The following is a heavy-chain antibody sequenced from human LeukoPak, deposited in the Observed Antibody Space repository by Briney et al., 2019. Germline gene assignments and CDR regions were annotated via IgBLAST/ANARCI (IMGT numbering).Heavy chain of an antibody. CDR1: GYSISGGYY. CDR3: ARVDCSSTSCRHNWFDP. V-gene: IGHV4-38-2*02. D-gene: IGHD2-2*01. CDR2: IYHSGST. Sequence: SETLSLTCTVSGYSISGGYYWGWFRQPPGKGLEWIGSIYHSGSTYYNPSLKSRVTISVDTSKNQFSLKLSSVTAADTAVYYCARVDCSSTSCRHNWFDPWGQGTQVTVSS. J-gene: IGHJ5*02.